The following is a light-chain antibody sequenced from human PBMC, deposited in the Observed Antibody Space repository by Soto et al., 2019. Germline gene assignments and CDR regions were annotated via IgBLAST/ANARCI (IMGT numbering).Light chain of an antibody. CDR3: QVWDSSRDHSVV. CDR2: YDS. V-gene: IGLV3-21*04. Sequence: SYELTQPPSVSVAPGKTARITCGGNNIGSKSVHWYQQKPGQAPVLVIYYDSDRPSGIPERFSGSNSGNTATLTIRRVEAGDEADYYCQVWDSSRDHSVVFGGGTKLTVL. J-gene: IGLJ2*01. CDR1: NIGSKS.